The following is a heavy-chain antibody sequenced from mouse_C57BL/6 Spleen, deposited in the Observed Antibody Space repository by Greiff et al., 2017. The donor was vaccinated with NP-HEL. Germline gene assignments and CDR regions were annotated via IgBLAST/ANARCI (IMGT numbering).Heavy chain of an antibody. V-gene: IGHV5-9-1*02. CDR1: GFTFSSYA. Sequence: DVMLVQSGEGLVKPGGSLKLSCAASGFTFSSYAMSWVRQTPEQRLEWVAYISSGGDYIYYADTVKGRFTISRDTARNTLYLQMSSLKSEDTAMYYCTRDWEEGFDYWGQGTTVTVSS. CDR2: ISSGGDYI. CDR3: TRDWEEGFDY. D-gene: IGHD4-1*01. J-gene: IGHJ2*01.